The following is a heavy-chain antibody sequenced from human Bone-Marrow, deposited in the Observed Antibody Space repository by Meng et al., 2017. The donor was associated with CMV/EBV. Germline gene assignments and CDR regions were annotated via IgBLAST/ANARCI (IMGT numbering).Heavy chain of an antibody. CDR3: TREHIVSNTYGLDV. CDR2: INPSGNT. Sequence: ASVKVSCKASGYTFTGYYMHWVRQAPGQGLEWMGWINPSGNTNYAQKFQGRVTMTSDTSTSTVYMEMSSLRSGDTDVYYCTREHIVSNTYGLDVWGQGTTVTVSS. D-gene: IGHD5-12*01. CDR1: GYTFTGYY. V-gene: IGHV1-46*01. J-gene: IGHJ6*02.